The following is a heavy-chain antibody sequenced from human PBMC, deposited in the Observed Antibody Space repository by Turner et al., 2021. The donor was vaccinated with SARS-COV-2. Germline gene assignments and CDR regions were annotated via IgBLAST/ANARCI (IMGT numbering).Heavy chain of an antibody. CDR2: ITGSGTRT. CDR3: VSGYTRALGPSSFDY. D-gene: IGHD5-12*01. Sequence: EGQLLQSGAGLGQPGRSLTLACVPAGLTFSNFAMTWVRQAPERGLECVSAITGSGTRTYYADSEKRLFSISRDNSKNTLYVQMNRMRAEDTVVYYGVSGYTRALGPSSFDYWGQGTLVTVSS. CDR1: GLTFSNFA. V-gene: IGHV3-23*01. J-gene: IGHJ4*02.